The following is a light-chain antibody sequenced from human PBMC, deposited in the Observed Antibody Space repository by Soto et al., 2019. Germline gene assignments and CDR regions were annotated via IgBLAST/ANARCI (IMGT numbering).Light chain of an antibody. CDR1: RSVSFAY. V-gene: IGKV3-20*01. Sequence: IVLTQSPDTLSLSPGERASLSCRASRSVSFAYVAWYQLRPGKAPRLLIYGASSRATGIPDRFSGSGSGTDFTLTIGRLAPEDAAVYYCQQDVTPPYTFGQGIKLEI. CDR3: QQDVTPPYT. J-gene: IGKJ2*01. CDR2: GAS.